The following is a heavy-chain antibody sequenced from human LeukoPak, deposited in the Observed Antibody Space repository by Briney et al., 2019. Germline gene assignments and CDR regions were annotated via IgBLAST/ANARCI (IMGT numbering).Heavy chain of an antibody. J-gene: IGHJ3*02. Sequence: GGSLRLSCAASGFTFSSYAMSWVRQAPGKGLEWVSAISGSGGSTYYADSVKGRFTISRDNSKNTLYLQMNSLRAEDTAVYYCAKVVTYYYGSGSYLDAFDIWGQGTMVTVSS. D-gene: IGHD3-10*01. V-gene: IGHV3-23*01. CDR1: GFTFSSYA. CDR2: ISGSGGST. CDR3: AKVVTYYYGSGSYLDAFDI.